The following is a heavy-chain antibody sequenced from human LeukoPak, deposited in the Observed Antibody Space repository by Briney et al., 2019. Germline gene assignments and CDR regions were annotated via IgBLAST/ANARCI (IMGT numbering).Heavy chain of an antibody. V-gene: IGHV4-59*08. Sequence: PSETLSLTCTVSGASISSYYWSWIRQPPGKGLEWIGYIYYSGSTNYNPSLKSRVTISVDTSKNQFSLKLNSVTAADTAVYYCARYYSAGYRPPGVDYWGQGTLVTVSS. CDR1: GASISSYY. D-gene: IGHD6-13*01. CDR2: IYYSGST. J-gene: IGHJ4*02. CDR3: ARYYSAGYRPPGVDY.